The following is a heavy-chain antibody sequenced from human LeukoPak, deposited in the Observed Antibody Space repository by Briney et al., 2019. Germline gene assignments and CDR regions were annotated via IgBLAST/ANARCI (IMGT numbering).Heavy chain of an antibody. D-gene: IGHD1-1*01. Sequence: GGSLRLSCAASGFTFSRYWMSWVRQAPGKGLEWVANIKQDGGERYHVDSVRGRFTISRDNAKNSLFLQMNSLRAEDTAVYYCATMGLEPLPYYFDYWGQGTLVTVSS. CDR2: IKQDGGER. CDR3: ATMGLEPLPYYFDY. CDR1: GFTFSRYW. V-gene: IGHV3-7*01. J-gene: IGHJ4*02.